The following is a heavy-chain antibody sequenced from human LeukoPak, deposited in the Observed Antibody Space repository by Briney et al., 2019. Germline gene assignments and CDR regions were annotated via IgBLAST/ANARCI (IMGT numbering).Heavy chain of an antibody. CDR1: GGTFSSYA. Sequence: SVKVSCRASGGTFSSYAISWVRQAPGQGLEWMGGIIPIFGTANYAQKFQGRVTITADKSTSTAYMELSSLRSEDTAVYYCARGYCSSTSCYAFDIWGQGTMVTVSS. CDR2: IIPIFGTA. D-gene: IGHD2-2*01. J-gene: IGHJ3*02. CDR3: ARGYCSSTSCYAFDI. V-gene: IGHV1-69*06.